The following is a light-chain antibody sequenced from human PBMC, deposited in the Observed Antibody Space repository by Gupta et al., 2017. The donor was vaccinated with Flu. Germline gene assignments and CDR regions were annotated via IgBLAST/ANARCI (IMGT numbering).Light chain of an antibody. Sequence: LGEWATSDCESRQSVLYQTIDKSYLAWYQHKPGQAPRLVIHWTSNRDTGVPDRFSGSGSGTDFTLTISRLQPEDLAVYYCHQDGTSPFTFGRGTRVEIK. CDR2: WTS. J-gene: IGKJ4*01. CDR3: HQDGTSPFT. V-gene: IGKV4-1*01. CDR1: QSVLYQTIDKSY.